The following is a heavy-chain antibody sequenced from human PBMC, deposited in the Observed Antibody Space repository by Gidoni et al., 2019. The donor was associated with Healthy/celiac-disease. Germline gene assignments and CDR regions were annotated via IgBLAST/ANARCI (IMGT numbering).Heavy chain of an antibody. CDR3: AREGRITMVRGVSGSYYYYYMDV. Sequence: QVQLQQWGAGLLKPSETLSLTCAVYGGSFSGYYWSWIRQPPGKGLEWIGEINHSGSTNYNPSRKSRVTISVDTSKNQFSLKLSSVTAADTAVYYCAREGRITMVRGVSGSYYYYYMDVWGKGTTVTVSS. CDR1: GGSFSGYY. CDR2: INHSGST. V-gene: IGHV4-34*01. D-gene: IGHD3-10*01. J-gene: IGHJ6*03.